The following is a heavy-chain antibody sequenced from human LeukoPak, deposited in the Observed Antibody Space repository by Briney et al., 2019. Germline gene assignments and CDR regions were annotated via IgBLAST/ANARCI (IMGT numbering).Heavy chain of an antibody. CDR1: GFTFSNYA. CDR2: ISDDGSRQ. J-gene: IGHJ4*02. CDR3: VKDRTGTYTLDY. Sequence: GGSLRLSCAATGFTFSNYAIHWGRQAPGKGLEWVAFISDDGSRQHYADSVKGRFTTSRDNSKNTLNLQMNSLRAEDTAVYYCVKDRTGTYTLDYWGQGTLVTVSS. D-gene: IGHD3-10*01. V-gene: IGHV3-30-3*01.